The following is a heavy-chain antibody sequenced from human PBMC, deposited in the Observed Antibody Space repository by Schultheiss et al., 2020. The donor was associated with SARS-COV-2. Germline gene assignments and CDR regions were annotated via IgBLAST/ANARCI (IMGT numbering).Heavy chain of an antibody. CDR2: ISAYNGNT. CDR3: ALTFDWLLGRAFDI. V-gene: IGHV1-18*01. J-gene: IGHJ3*02. CDR1: GYTFTSYG. Sequence: ASVKVSCKASGYTFTSYGISWVRQAPGQGLEWMGWISAYNGNTNYAQKLQGRVTMTTDTSTSTAYMELRSLGSDDTAVYYCALTFDWLLGRAFDIWGQGTMVTVSS. D-gene: IGHD3-9*01.